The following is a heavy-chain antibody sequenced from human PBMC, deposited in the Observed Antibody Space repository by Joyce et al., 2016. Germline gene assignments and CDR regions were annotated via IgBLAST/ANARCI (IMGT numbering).Heavy chain of an antibody. V-gene: IGHV4-38-2*01. CDR2: GFHTGGG. Sequence: QVRLQESGPGLVKPSETLSLTRDVSGFSVRCGYYWRCIRQPPGKGLALIGIGFHTGGGTANPSRKRRVSVSVETSENQFSLTVTAVTVSWNLGAPTSGVHTLPAVLQSSGLYSLSMAVWGQGTTVTVSS. J-gene: IGHJ6*02. CDR1: GFSVRCGYY. CDR3: SGVHTLPAVLQSSGLYSLSMAV. D-gene: IGHD1-7*01.